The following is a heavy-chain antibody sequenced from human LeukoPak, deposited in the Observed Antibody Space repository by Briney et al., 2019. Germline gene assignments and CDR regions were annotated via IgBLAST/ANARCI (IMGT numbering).Heavy chain of an antibody. V-gene: IGHV4-59*01. Sequence: SETLSLTCKVSDGSFSTYYWSWIRQPPGKGLEWIGYIYTTGYTKYNPSLKSRVTISVDTSKNQFSLKLSSVTAADTAVYYCARDRPAAGRGWLDPWGQGTLVTVSS. CDR2: IYTTGYT. J-gene: IGHJ5*02. CDR3: ARDRPAAGRGWLDP. CDR1: DGSFSTYY. D-gene: IGHD6-13*01.